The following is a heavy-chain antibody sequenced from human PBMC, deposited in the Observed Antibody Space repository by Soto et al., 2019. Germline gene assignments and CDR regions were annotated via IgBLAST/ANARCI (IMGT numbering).Heavy chain of an antibody. J-gene: IGHJ4*02. CDR3: ARYCSGGSCYIDY. CDR2: IYLSGFT. V-gene: IGHV4-30-4*08. Sequence: PSETLSLTCTVSGGSLSSSKHYWSWMRLHPGKGLEWIGYIYLSGFTYSSPSLKSRVSMSIDTSKNQFSLNLSSVTAADSAVYYCARYCSGGSCYIDYWGQGTLVTVSS. D-gene: IGHD2-15*01. CDR1: GGSLSSSKHY.